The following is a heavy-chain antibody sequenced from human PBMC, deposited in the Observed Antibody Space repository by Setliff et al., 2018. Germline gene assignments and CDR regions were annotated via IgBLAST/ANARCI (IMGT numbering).Heavy chain of an antibody. D-gene: IGHD3-22*01. CDR1: GGSISSSNYY. CDR2: INYRGST. CDR3: AGPRLSYYDNGAFPSDAFDL. Sequence: SETLSLTCSVSGGSISSSNYYWGWIRQSPGKGLEWIGSINYRGSTYDNPSLKSRVTISVDTSKNQFSLKLRSVTAADTAVYYCAGPRLSYYDNGAFPSDAFDLWGQGTMVTVS. J-gene: IGHJ3*01. V-gene: IGHV4-39*07.